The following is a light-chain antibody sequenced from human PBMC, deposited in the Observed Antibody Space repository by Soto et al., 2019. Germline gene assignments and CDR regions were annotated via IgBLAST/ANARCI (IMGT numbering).Light chain of an antibody. Sequence: DIQMPQSPSTLSATAGDRVTITCRASQSISSWLAWYQHKPGKAPQLLIYDASNLDSGVPSRFSGSGSGTEFSLTISNLQPDDCATYYCQQYENYWTFGQGTKVDIK. CDR3: QQYENYWT. J-gene: IGKJ1*01. V-gene: IGKV1-5*01. CDR2: DAS. CDR1: QSISSW.